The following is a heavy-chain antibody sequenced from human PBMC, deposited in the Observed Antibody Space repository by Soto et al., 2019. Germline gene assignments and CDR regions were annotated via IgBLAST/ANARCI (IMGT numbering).Heavy chain of an antibody. Sequence: EVQLVESGGGLVKPGRSLRLSCAASGFTFSTYGMNWVRQAPGKGLEWVSAISSSSTYTCYADSLKGRFTISRDNAKNSLFLQMNSLRTEDTAVYYCARDLGGYSSRFDLWGRGTLVTVSS. CDR1: GFTFSTYG. CDR3: ARDLGGYSSRFDL. D-gene: IGHD5-18*01. J-gene: IGHJ2*01. CDR2: ISSSSTYT. V-gene: IGHV3-21*01.